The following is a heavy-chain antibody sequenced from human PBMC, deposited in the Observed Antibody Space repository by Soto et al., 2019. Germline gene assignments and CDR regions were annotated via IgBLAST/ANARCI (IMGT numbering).Heavy chain of an antibody. Sequence: SETLSLTCAVYGGSFSGYYWSWIRQPPGKGLEWIGEINHSGSTNYNPSLKSRVTISVETSKNQFSLKLSSVTAADTAVYYCAGPGGGGKLELRYWGQGTLVTVSS. J-gene: IGHJ4*02. D-gene: IGHD1-7*01. V-gene: IGHV4-34*01. CDR1: GGSFSGYY. CDR2: INHSGST. CDR3: AGPGGGGKLELRY.